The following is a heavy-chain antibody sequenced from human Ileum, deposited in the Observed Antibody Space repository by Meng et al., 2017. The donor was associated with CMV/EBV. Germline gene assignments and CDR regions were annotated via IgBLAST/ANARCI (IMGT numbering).Heavy chain of an antibody. J-gene: IGHJ4*02. CDR3: TRGAYNY. CDR2: IRSKAYGGTT. CDR1: GFTFSHYW. Sequence: GGSLRLSCAASGFTFSHYWMSWVRQAPGKGLEWVGFIRSKAYGGTTEYAASVKGRFTISRDDSKSIAYLQMNSLKTEDTAVYYCTRGAYNYWGQGTLVTVSS. D-gene: IGHD4-11*01. V-gene: IGHV3-49*04.